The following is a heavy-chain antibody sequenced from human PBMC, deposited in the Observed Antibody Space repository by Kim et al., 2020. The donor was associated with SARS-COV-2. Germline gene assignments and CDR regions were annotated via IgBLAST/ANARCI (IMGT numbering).Heavy chain of an antibody. V-gene: IGHV3-30*02. CDR3: AKRLTGYSGYDFYGMDV. J-gene: IGHJ6*02. D-gene: IGHD5-12*01. Sequence: VKGRFTIARDNSKNTLYLKMNSRRAEDTAVYYCAKRLTGYSGYDFYGMDVWGQGTTVTVSS.